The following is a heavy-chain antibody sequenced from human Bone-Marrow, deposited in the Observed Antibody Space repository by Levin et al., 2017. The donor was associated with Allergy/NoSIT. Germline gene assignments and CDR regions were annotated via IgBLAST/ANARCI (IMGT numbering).Heavy chain of an antibody. CDR1: GFSFSAYW. V-gene: IGHV3-7*04. CDR2: MNEDGSRT. Sequence: GGSLRLSCAASGFSFSAYWMAWVRQAPGKGLEWVTNMNEDGSRTHYVDSVRGRFTISRDNAKNSLFLQMNSLRIEDTAVYYCARAGYKSAYDSWGQGTLVTVSS. J-gene: IGHJ4*02. D-gene: IGHD5-18*01. CDR3: ARAGYKSAYDS.